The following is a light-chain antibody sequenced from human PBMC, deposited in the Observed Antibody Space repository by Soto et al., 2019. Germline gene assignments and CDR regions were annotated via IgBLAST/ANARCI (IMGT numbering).Light chain of an antibody. CDR3: QQRSSWPYT. Sequence: EIVLTQSPATLSLSPGERATLSCRASQSVSTSLAWYRQKPGQAPRLLIHDASNRATGIPARFTGSGSGTDFTLTISILEPEDFVVYYCQQRSSWPYTFGQGTKLEIK. CDR2: DAS. J-gene: IGKJ2*01. V-gene: IGKV3-11*01. CDR1: QSVSTS.